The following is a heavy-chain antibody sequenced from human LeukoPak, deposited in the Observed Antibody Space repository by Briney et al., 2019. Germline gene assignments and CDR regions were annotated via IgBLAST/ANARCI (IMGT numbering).Heavy chain of an antibody. J-gene: IGHJ4*02. Sequence: GGSLSLSCAASGFTVRSIYMSWVRQAPGKGLEWVSVIYCGGSTYYADSVKGRFTISRDNSKNTLYLQMNSLRAEDTAVYYCARVLTMVRGVIILPYYFDHWVQGTLVTVSS. CDR1: GFTVRSIY. D-gene: IGHD3-10*01. V-gene: IGHV3-66*01. CDR2: IYCGGST. CDR3: ARVLTMVRGVIILPYYFDH.